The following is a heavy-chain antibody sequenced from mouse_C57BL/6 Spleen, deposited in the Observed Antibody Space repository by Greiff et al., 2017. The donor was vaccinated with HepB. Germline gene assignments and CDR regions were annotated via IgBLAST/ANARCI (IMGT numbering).Heavy chain of an antibody. CDR1: GFSLTSYG. CDR2: IWRGGST. CDR3: AKNYDYDGARAMDY. J-gene: IGHJ4*01. D-gene: IGHD2-4*01. V-gene: IGHV2-5*01. Sequence: VQLVESGPGLVQPSQSLSITCTVSGFSLTSYGVHWVRQSPGKGLEWLGVIWRGGSTDYNAAFMSRLSITKDNSKSQVFFKMNSLQADDTAIYYCAKNYDYDGARAMDYWGQGTSVTVSS.